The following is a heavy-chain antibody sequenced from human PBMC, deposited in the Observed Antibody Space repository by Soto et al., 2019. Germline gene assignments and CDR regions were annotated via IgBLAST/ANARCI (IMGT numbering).Heavy chain of an antibody. Sequence: QVQLQESGPGLVKPSQTLSLTCTVSGGSISSGGYYWSWIRQHPGKGLEWIGYIYYSGSTYYNPSLKSRVTLSVDTSKNQFSLKLSSVTAADTAVYYCARERRGGYDFFDYWGQGTLVTVSS. CDR1: GGSISSGGYY. J-gene: IGHJ4*02. D-gene: IGHD5-12*01. CDR3: ARERRGGYDFFDY. V-gene: IGHV4-31*03. CDR2: IYYSGST.